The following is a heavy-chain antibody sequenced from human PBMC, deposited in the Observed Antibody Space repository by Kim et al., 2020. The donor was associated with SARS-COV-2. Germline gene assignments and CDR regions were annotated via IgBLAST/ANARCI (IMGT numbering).Heavy chain of an antibody. V-gene: IGHV7-4-1*02. CDR3: ARENGADDPFFDY. Sequence: ASVKVSCKASGYTFTNYAMNWVRQAPGQGLEWMGWINTNTGNPTYAQGFTGRFVFSLDTSVSTAYVQISSLKAEDTAMFYCARENGADDPFFDYWGQGTLVTVSS. CDR1: GYTFTNYA. J-gene: IGHJ4*02. D-gene: IGHD3-10*01. CDR2: INTNTGNP.